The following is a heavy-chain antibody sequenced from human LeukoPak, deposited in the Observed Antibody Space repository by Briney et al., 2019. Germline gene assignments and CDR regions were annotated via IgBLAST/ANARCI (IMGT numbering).Heavy chain of an antibody. CDR3: ARGYYDFWSGYDY. CDR2: ISSSSSTI. V-gene: IGHV3-48*01. CDR1: GFTFSSYS. J-gene: IGHJ4*02. D-gene: IGHD3-3*01. Sequence: GGSLRLSCAASGFTFSSYSMNWGRQAPGKGLEWVSYISSSSSTIYYADSVKGRFTISRDNAKNSLYLQMNSLRAEDTSVYYCARGYYDFWSGYDYWGQGTLVTVSS.